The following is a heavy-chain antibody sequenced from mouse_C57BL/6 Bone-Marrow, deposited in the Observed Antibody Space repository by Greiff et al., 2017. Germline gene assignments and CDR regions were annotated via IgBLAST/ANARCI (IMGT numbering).Heavy chain of an antibody. V-gene: IGHV1-26*01. CDR2: INPNNGGT. Sequence: EVQLQQSGPELVKPGASVKISCKASGYTFTDYYMNWVKQSHGKSLEWIGDINPNNGGTSYTQKFKGKATLTVDKSSSTAYMELRSLTSENSAVYYCARKGYCFDYWGQGTTLTVSS. CDR1: GYTFTDYY. J-gene: IGHJ2*01. CDR3: ARKGYCFDY.